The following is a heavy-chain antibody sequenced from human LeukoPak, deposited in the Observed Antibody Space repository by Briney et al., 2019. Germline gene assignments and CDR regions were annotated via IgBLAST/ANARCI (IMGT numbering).Heavy chain of an antibody. CDR3: ARGYLPSSSKRGAFDI. CDR2: IWHDGSNK. CDR1: GFTFSSYG. Sequence: PGGSLRLSCAASGFTFSSYGMHWVRQAPGKGLEWVAVIWHDGSNKYYADSVKGRFTISRDNSKNTLYLQMNSLRAEDTAVYYCARGYLPSSSKRGAFDIWGQGTMVTVSS. D-gene: IGHD6-6*01. V-gene: IGHV3-33*01. J-gene: IGHJ3*02.